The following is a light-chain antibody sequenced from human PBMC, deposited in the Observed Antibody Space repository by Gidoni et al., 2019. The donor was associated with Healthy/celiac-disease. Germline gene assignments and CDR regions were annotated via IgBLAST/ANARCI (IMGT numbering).Light chain of an antibody. J-gene: IGKJ5*01. Sequence: DIVMTQSPDSLAVSLGERATIHCKSSQSVLYSSNNKNYLAWYQQKPGQPPKLLIYWASTRESGVPDRFSGSGSGTDFTLTISSLQAEDVAVYYCQQYYSTLITFGQXTRLEIK. CDR2: WAS. CDR1: QSVLYSSNNKNY. V-gene: IGKV4-1*01. CDR3: QQYYSTLIT.